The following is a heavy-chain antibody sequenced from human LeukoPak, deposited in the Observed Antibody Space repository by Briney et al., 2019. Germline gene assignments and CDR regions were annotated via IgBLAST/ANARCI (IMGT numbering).Heavy chain of an antibody. D-gene: IGHD1-26*01. V-gene: IGHV3-48*03. CDR3: ARDRVGANMGYYYYYMDV. CDR1: GFTFSSYE. J-gene: IGHJ6*03. Sequence: PGGSLRLSCAASGFTFSSYEMNWVRQAPGKGLEWVSYISSSGSTIYYADPVKGRFTISRDNAKNSLYLQMNSLRAEDTAVYYCARDRVGANMGYYYYYMDVWGKGTTVTISS. CDR2: ISSSGSTI.